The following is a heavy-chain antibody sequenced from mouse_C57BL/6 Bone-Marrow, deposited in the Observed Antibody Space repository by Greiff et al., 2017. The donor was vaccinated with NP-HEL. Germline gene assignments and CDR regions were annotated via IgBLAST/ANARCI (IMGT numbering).Heavy chain of an antibody. D-gene: IGHD3-1*01. J-gene: IGHJ2*01. CDR3: TTGLPQNFDY. CDR2: IDTENGDT. CDR1: GFNIKDDY. V-gene: IGHV14-4*01. Sequence: EVQLQQSGAELVRPGASVKLSCTASGFNIKDDYMHWVKQRPEQGLEWIGWIDTENGDTEYASKFQGKATITADTSSNTAYLQLSSLTSEDTAVYYCTTGLPQNFDYWGQGTTLTVSS.